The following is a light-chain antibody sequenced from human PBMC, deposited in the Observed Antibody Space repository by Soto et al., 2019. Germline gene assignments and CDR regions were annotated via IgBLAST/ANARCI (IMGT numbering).Light chain of an antibody. CDR3: QQRANWLT. Sequence: EIVLTQSPATLSLSPGERATLSCRASQSVTKYLAWYQQKPGQAPRLLISDASNRATGIPARFSGSGSGTDFAITISSLEPEDFAVYYCQQRANWLTFGGGTKVEIE. CDR2: DAS. V-gene: IGKV3-11*01. CDR1: QSVTKY. J-gene: IGKJ4*01.